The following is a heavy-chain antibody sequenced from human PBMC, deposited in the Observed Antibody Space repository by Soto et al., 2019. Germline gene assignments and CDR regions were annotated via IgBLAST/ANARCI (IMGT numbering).Heavy chain of an antibody. CDR1: GGSISIYF. CDR2: IYYSGST. Sequence: PSETLSLTCTVSGGSISIYFWSWIRQPPGKGLEWIGYIYYSGSTNYNPSLKSRVTISVDTSKKQFSLKLSSVTATDTAVYYCAGAFRGWLPITGTTGYYYYMDVWGKGTTVTVSS. V-gene: IGHV4-59*08. J-gene: IGHJ6*03. CDR3: AGAFRGWLPITGTTGYYYYMDV. D-gene: IGHD1-7*01.